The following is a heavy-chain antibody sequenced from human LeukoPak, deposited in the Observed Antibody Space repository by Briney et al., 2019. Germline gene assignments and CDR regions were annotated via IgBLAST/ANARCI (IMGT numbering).Heavy chain of an antibody. J-gene: IGHJ3*02. V-gene: IGHV3-30*18. CDR2: ISYDGSNK. Sequence: GGSLRLSCAATGFTFSSYGMHWVRQAPGKGLEWVAVISYDGSNKYYADSVKGRFTISRDNSKNTLYLQMNSLRAEDTAVYYCAKSPMRYCSGGSCFADAFDIWGQGTMVTVSS. D-gene: IGHD2-15*01. CDR3: AKSPMRYCSGGSCFADAFDI. CDR1: GFTFSSYG.